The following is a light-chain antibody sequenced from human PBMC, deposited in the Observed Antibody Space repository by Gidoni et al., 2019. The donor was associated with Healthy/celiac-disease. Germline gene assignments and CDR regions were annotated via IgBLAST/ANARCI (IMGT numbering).Light chain of an antibody. Sequence: EIVLTQSPATLSLSPGERATLSCRASQSVSSYLAWYQQKPGQAPRLRIYDASNRATGIPARFSGSVSGTDFTLTISSLEPEDFAVYYCQQRSNWPGLTFGGXTKVEIK. J-gene: IGKJ4*01. CDR2: DAS. CDR1: QSVSSY. V-gene: IGKV3-11*01. CDR3: QQRSNWPGLT.